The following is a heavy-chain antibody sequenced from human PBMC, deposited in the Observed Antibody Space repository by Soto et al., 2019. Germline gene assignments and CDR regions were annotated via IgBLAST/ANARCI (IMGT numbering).Heavy chain of an antibody. CDR3: ATGSSNGRQWLNGAFDI. CDR1: GYTLTELS. Sequence: ASVKVSCKVSGYTLTELSMHWVRQAPGKGLERMGGFDPEDGETIYAQKFQGRVTMTEDTSTDTAYMELSSLRSEDTAVYYCATGSSNGRQWLNGAFDIWGQGTMVTGSS. J-gene: IGHJ3*02. D-gene: IGHD6-19*01. CDR2: FDPEDGET. V-gene: IGHV1-24*01.